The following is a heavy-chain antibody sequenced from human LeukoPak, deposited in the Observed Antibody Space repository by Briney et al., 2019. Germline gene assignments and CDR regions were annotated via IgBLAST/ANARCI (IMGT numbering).Heavy chain of an antibody. CDR3: ARAITTPDGA. Sequence: PGGSLRLSCAASGFTFRTYWMTWVRQAPGKGLEWVASINEDGSGKYYVDSVKGRFTISRDNAESSLYLQMNSLRPEDTALYYCARAITTPDGAWGHGTLVTVAS. V-gene: IGHV3-7*04. J-gene: IGHJ5*01. D-gene: IGHD2-8*02. CDR2: INEDGSGK. CDR1: GFTFRTYW.